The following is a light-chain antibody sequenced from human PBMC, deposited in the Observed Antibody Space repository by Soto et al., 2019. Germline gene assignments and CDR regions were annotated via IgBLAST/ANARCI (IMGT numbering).Light chain of an antibody. V-gene: IGLV7-46*01. CDR3: LLSYSGPRV. J-gene: IGLJ3*02. CDR2: DTK. CDR1: TGAVTSGHY. Sequence: AVVTQEPSLTVSPGETVTLTCGSSTGAVTSGHYPYWFQQKAGQAPRTLIYDTKNKHSWTPARFSGYLLGGKAALTLSGAQPEDEAEYYCLLSYSGPRVFGGGTKVTVL.